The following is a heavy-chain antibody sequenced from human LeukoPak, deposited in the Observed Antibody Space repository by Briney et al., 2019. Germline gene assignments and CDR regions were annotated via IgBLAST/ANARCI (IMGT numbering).Heavy chain of an antibody. CDR1: GLTFRDYY. Sequence: GGSLRLFCAASGLTFRDYYMSWIRQAPGEGLEGVSYISSSGSTIYYADSVKGRFTISRDNAKNTLYLQMNSLRAEDTAVYYCASHTATVVTPAFDYWGQGTLVTVSS. J-gene: IGHJ4*02. V-gene: IGHV3-11*01. CDR3: ASHTATVVTPAFDY. CDR2: ISSSGSTI. D-gene: IGHD4-23*01.